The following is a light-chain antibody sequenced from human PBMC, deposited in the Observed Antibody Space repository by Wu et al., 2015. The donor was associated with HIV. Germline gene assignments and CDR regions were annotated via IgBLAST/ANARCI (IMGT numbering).Light chain of an antibody. CDR2: DGS. V-gene: IGKV3-11*01. Sequence: EIVLTQSPATLALSPGERATLSCRASQSITISLAWYQQTPGQAPRLLIYDGSNRATGIPARFSGSGSGTDFTLTISSLEPEDFAIYYCQQRRNWPVTFGG. CDR1: QSITIS. CDR3: QQRRNWPVT. J-gene: IGKJ4*01.